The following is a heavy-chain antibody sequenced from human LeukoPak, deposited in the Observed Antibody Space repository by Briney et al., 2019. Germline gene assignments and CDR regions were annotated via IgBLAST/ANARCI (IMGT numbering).Heavy chain of an antibody. D-gene: IGHD3-3*01. CDR1: GFTFSNYA. J-gene: IGHJ3*01. CDR3: AKVLITVFGVVRYDAFDV. Sequence: GGSLRLSCTASGFTFSNYAMSWVRQAPGKGLEWVSAISDDGGSTYYADSVKGRFTISRDNSKNTLYLQMNSLRAEDTAIYYCAKVLITVFGVVRYDAFDVWGQGTMVTVSS. V-gene: IGHV3-23*01. CDR2: ISDDGGST.